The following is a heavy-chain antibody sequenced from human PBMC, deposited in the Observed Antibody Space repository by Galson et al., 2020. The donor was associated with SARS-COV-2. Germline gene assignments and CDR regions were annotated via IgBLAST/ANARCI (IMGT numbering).Heavy chain of an antibody. CDR1: GFTFSSYW. CDR3: ARDGNYDFWSGYYKFDP. D-gene: IGHD3-3*01. CDR2: IKQDGSEK. Sequence: GGSLRLSCAASGFTFSSYWMSWVRQAPGKGLEWVANIKQDGSEKYYVDSVKGRFTISRDNAKNSLYLQMNSLRAEDTAVYYCARDGNYDFWSGYYKFDPWGQGTLVTVSS. J-gene: IGHJ5*02. V-gene: IGHV3-7*01.